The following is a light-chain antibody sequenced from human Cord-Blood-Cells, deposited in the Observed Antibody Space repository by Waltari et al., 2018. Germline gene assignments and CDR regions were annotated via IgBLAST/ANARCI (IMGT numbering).Light chain of an antibody. CDR3: QSYDSSLSGWV. V-gene: IGLV1-40*01. CDR1: SSTIGAGYD. CDR2: GNS. Sequence: QSVLTQPPSVSGAPGQRVTISCTGSSSTIGAGYDVHWYQQLPGTAPKLPIYGNSKRPSRVPDRFSGAKSGTSASLAITGLQAEDEADYYCQSYDSSLSGWVFGGGTKLTVL. J-gene: IGLJ3*02.